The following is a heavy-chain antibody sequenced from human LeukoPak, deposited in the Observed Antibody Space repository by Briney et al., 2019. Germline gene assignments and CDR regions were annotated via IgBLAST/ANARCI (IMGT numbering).Heavy chain of an antibody. Sequence: SETLSLTCTVSGGSISSYYWSWIRQPPGKGLEWIGYIYYSGSTNYNPSLKSRVTISVDTSKNQFSLKLSSVTAADTAVYYCARLSPDGGWYSFFDYGGQGTRVT. V-gene: IGHV4-59*08. D-gene: IGHD6-19*01. J-gene: IGHJ4*02. CDR1: GGSISSYY. CDR3: ARLSPDGGWYSFFDY. CDR2: IYYSGST.